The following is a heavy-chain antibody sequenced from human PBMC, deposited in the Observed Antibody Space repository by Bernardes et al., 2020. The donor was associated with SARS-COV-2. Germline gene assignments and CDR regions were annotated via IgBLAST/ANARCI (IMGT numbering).Heavy chain of an antibody. CDR2: INHSGST. Sequence: SETLSLTCAVYGGSFSGYYWSWIRQPPGKGLEWIGEINHSGSTNYNPSLKSRVTISVDTSKNQFSLKLSSVTAADTAVYYCARASSLGYCSSTSCGTIDYWGQGTLVTVSS. J-gene: IGHJ4*02. V-gene: IGHV4-34*01. D-gene: IGHD2-2*01. CDR3: ARASSLGYCSSTSCGTIDY. CDR1: GGSFSGYY.